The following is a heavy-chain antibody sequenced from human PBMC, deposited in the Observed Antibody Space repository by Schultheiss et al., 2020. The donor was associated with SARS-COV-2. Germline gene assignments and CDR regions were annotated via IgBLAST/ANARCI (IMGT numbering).Heavy chain of an antibody. Sequence: SVKVSCKASGSTFSSYAISWVRQAPGQGLEWMGGIIPIFGTANYAQKFQGRVTITADESTSTAYMELSSLRSEDTAVYYCARVGESDSSSWYHAFDIWGQGTMVTVSS. CDR1: GSTFSSYA. CDR3: ARVGESDSSSWYHAFDI. J-gene: IGHJ3*02. V-gene: IGHV1-69*13. D-gene: IGHD6-13*01. CDR2: IIPIFGTA.